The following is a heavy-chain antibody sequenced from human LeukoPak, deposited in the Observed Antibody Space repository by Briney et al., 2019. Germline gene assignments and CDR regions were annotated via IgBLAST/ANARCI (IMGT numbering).Heavy chain of an antibody. CDR1: GGTFSSYA. D-gene: IGHD2-21*02. Sequence: SVTVSCKASGGTFSSYAISWVRQAPGQGLEWMGGIIPIFGTANYAQKFQGRVTITADESTSTAYMELSSLRSEDTAVYYCARDPSAGSVVVTDWGQGTLVTVSS. CDR3: ARDPSAGSVVVTD. J-gene: IGHJ4*02. CDR2: IIPIFGTA. V-gene: IGHV1-69*13.